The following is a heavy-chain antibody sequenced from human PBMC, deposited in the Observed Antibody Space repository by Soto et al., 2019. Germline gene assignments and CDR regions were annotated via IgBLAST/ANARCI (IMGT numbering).Heavy chain of an antibody. Sequence: GASVKVSCKASGFTFTSSAVQWVRQARGQRLEWIGWIVVGSGNTNYAQKFQGRVTITRDLSTSTAYMELSSLRSEDTAVYYCASSSSWVNPYYYYYGMDVWGQGTTVTVSS. CDR2: IVVGSGNT. CDR3: ASSSSWVNPYYYYYGMDV. J-gene: IGHJ6*02. CDR1: GFTFTSSA. D-gene: IGHD6-13*01. V-gene: IGHV1-58*01.